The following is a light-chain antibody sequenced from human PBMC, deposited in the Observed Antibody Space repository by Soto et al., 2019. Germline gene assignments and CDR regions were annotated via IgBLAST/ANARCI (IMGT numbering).Light chain of an antibody. Sequence: EIVLTQSPATLSFSPGERATLSCRASQSVSRYLAWYQQKPGQAPRLLIYDASNRATGIPARFSGSGSGTDFTLTISSLEPEDFAVYYCQQRSNWHQTFGQGTKVDIK. CDR3: QQRSNWHQT. V-gene: IGKV3-11*01. J-gene: IGKJ1*01. CDR1: QSVSRY. CDR2: DAS.